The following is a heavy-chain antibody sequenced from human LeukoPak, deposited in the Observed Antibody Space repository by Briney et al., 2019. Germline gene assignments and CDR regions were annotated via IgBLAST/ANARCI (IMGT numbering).Heavy chain of an antibody. J-gene: IGHJ6*03. Sequence: GGSLRLSCAASGFTFSSYSMNWVRQAPGKGLEWVSSISSSSSYIYYADSVKGRFTISRDNAKNSLYLQMNSLRAEDTAVYYCARVRPEVPAAIRAFPEWLWDYYYMDVWGKGTTVTVSS. CDR1: GFTFSSYS. D-gene: IGHD2-2*02. CDR3: ARVRPEVPAAIRAFPEWLWDYYYMDV. CDR2: ISSSSSYI. V-gene: IGHV3-21*01.